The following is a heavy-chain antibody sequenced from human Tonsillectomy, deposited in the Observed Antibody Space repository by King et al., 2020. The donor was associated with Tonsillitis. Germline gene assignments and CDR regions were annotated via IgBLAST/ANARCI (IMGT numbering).Heavy chain of an antibody. CDR3: ARSIQSANSDAFDI. D-gene: IGHD2/OR15-2a*01. Sequence: HVQLVESGGGVVQPGRSLRLSCAASGFTFSSYGMHWARQAPGKGLEWVAAIWYDGSNKYYVDSVKGRFTISGDNSKNILYLQMDSLRAEDTAMYHCARSIQSANSDAFDIWGQGTMVTVSS. V-gene: IGHV3-33*01. J-gene: IGHJ3*02. CDR1: GFTFSSYG. CDR2: IWYDGSNK.